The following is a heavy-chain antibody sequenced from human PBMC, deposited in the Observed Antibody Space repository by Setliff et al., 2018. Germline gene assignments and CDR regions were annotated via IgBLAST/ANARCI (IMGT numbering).Heavy chain of an antibody. V-gene: IGHV4-34*12. CDR1: GGSFSGYY. J-gene: IGHJ4*02. CDR2: IIHSGST. Sequence: PSETLSLTCAVYGGSFSGYYWSWIRQPPGKRLEWSGEIIHSGSTNYNPSLKSRVTISMDTSKNQFSLKVRPVIAADKAVYYCARSFSRREKFLLDYWGQGALVTVSA. CDR3: ARSFSRREKFLLDY.